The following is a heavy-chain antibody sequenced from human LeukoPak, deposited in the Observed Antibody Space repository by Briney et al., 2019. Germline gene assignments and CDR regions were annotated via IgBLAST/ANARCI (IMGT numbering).Heavy chain of an antibody. J-gene: IGHJ4*02. D-gene: IGHD3-3*02. CDR3: VTKVPGSSHFSS. V-gene: IGHV3-48*03. Sequence: GGSLTLSCAASGFTFNNFEMNWVRQAPGKGLEWVSYVSGSGDEIRYGDSVKGRFTISRDNAKSSLYLQMDSLRAEDTAVYYCVTKVPGSSHFSSWGQGTLVTVSS. CDR2: VSGSGDEI. CDR1: GFTFNNFE.